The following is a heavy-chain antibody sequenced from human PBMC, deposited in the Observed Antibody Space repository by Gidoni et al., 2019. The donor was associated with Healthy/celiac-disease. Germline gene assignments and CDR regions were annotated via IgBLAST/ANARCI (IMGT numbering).Heavy chain of an antibody. D-gene: IGHD6-13*01. V-gene: IGHV1-2*04. J-gene: IGHJ6*02. CDR3: ARDGTAAGTNVYYYYYGMDV. CDR2: INPNSGGT. Sequence: QVQLVQSGAEVKKPGASVKVSCQASGSTFTGHYLHRVRQAPGQGLEWRGWINPNSGGTKYAQKIQGWVTMTRDTSISTDYMELSRLRSDDTAVYYCARDGTAAGTNVYYYYYGMDVWGQGTTVTVSS. CDR1: GSTFTGHY.